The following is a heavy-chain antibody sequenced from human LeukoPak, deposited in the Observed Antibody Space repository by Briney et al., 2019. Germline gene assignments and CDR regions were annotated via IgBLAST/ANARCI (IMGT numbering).Heavy chain of an antibody. CDR2: INPNSGGT. J-gene: IGHJ6*03. V-gene: IGHV1-2*02. Sequence: ASVKVSCKASGYSFTGYYMHWVRQAPGPGLEWMGGINPNSGGTNYAQKFPVRVTMTRDTSITTAYMELSRLRSDAPAVSFCARPHYYYSSYMDVGGKGPTVTLPS. CDR1: GYSFTGYY. CDR3: ARPHYYYSSYMDV.